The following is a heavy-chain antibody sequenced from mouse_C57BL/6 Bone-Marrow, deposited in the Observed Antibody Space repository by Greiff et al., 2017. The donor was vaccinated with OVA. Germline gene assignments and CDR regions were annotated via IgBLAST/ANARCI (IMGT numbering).Heavy chain of an antibody. V-gene: IGHV1-54*01. CDR2: INPGSGGT. CDR3: ARRTERSSYAMDY. D-gene: IGHD1-1*01. Sequence: QVQLQQSGAELVRPGTSVKVSCKASGYAFTNYLIEWVKQRPGQGLEWIGVINPGSGGTNYNEKFKGKATLTADKSSSTAYMQLSSLTSEDSAVYFCARRTERSSYAMDYWGQGTSVTVSS. J-gene: IGHJ4*01. CDR1: GYAFTNYL.